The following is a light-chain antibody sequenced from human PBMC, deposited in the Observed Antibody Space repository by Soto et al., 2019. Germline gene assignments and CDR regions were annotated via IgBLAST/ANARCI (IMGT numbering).Light chain of an antibody. V-gene: IGLV1-47*02. CDR2: HNT. CDR3: AAWYGHRGAVV. CDR1: SSNIGNNN. Sequence: QLVLTQPPSASATPGQRVTISCSGSSSNIGNNNAYWYQHVPGTAPKLIIHHNTLRPSWVPDRFSGSKSGTAASLASSGRQSDDDSDYYCAAWYGHRGAVVFGGGSQLAV. J-gene: IGLJ2*01.